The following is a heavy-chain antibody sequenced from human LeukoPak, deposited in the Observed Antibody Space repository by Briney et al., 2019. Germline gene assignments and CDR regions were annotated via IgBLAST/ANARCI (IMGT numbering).Heavy chain of an antibody. Sequence: GGSLRLSCAASGNYWMHWVRQVPGKGLVWVSHINSDGSWTSYADSVKGRFTISKDNAKNMVYLQMNSLRAEDTAVYYCVSFYETYWGRGTLVTVSS. CDR1: GNYW. CDR3: VSFYETY. CDR2: INSDGSWT. D-gene: IGHD2/OR15-2a*01. V-gene: IGHV3-74*01. J-gene: IGHJ4*02.